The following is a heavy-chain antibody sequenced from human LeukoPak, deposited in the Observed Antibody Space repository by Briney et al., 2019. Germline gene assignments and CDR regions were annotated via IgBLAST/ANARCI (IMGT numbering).Heavy chain of an antibody. D-gene: IGHD3-16*01. CDR3: AKSQSLLSLGGPFDS. CDR1: GFIFSSYG. Sequence: PGGSLRLSCAASGFIFSSYGMSWVRQAPGKGLEWVSGISGRGGATYSADSVKGRLTISRDNSKNTLYLHMNSLRAEDTAIYYFAKSQSLLSLGGPFDSWGQGTLVTVSS. J-gene: IGHJ4*02. CDR2: ISGRGGAT. V-gene: IGHV3-23*01.